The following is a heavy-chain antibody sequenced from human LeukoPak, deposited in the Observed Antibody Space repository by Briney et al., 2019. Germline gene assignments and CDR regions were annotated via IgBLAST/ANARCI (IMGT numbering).Heavy chain of an antibody. CDR1: GGSISSGGYA. V-gene: IGHV4-30-2*01. D-gene: IGHD3-10*01. J-gene: IGHJ4*02. CDR3: ARYGGSGTYFFDY. CDR2: IYDSGST. Sequence: SETLSLTCAVSGGSISSGGYAWSWIRQPPGKGLEWIGYIYDSGSTYYNPSLKSRVTISLDRSKNQFSLKLSSVTAADTTVYYCARYGGSGTYFFDYWGQGTLVTVSS.